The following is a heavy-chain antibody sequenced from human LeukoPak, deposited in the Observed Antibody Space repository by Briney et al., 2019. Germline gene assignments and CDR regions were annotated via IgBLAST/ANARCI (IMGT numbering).Heavy chain of an antibody. J-gene: IGHJ4*02. Sequence: GGPLRLSCAASGFTFSGYEMNWVRQAPGKGLEWVSYISNNGGTISYADSVKGRFTISRDNAKNSLFLQMNSLRAEDTAVYYCARDAYTYGMVFDYWGQGTLVTVSS. V-gene: IGHV3-48*03. D-gene: IGHD5-18*01. CDR1: GFTFSGYE. CDR2: ISNNGGTI. CDR3: ARDAYTYGMVFDY.